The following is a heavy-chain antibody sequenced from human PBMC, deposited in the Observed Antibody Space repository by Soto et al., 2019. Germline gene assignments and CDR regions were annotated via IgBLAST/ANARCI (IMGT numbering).Heavy chain of an antibody. CDR2: IYPGDSDT. CDR3: ARHGASYLDYFDY. D-gene: IGHD1-26*01. CDR1: GYKLTSYW. V-gene: IGHV5-51*01. J-gene: IGHJ4*02. Sequence: GESLKISCKASGYKLTSYWIGCVRQMPGKGLEWMGIIYPGDSDTRYSPSFQGQVTMSADKSISTAYLQWSSLKASDTAMYYCARHGASYLDYFDYWGQGTLVTVSS.